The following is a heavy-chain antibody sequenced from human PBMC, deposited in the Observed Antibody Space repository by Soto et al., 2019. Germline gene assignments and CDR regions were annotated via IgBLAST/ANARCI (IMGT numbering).Heavy chain of an antibody. CDR3: ARTVDYYGSGSYPVDY. V-gene: IGHV3-30-3*01. Sequence: PGGSLRLSCAASGFTFSSYAMHWVRQAPGKGLEWVAVISYDGSNKYYADSVKGRFTISRDNSKNTLYLQMNSLRAEDTAVYYCARTVDYYGSGSYPVDYWGQGTLVTVSS. CDR2: ISYDGSNK. D-gene: IGHD3-10*01. J-gene: IGHJ4*02. CDR1: GFTFSSYA.